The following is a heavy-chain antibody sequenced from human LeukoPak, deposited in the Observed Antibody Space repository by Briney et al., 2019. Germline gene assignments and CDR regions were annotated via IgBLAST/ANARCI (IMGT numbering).Heavy chain of an antibody. V-gene: IGHV3-11*04. CDR3: VRLVSSSWQPNYFDY. D-gene: IGHD6-13*01. CDR2: ISSSGSTI. J-gene: IGHJ4*02. CDR1: GFTFSDYY. Sequence: GGSLRLSCAASGFTFSDYYMSWIRQAPGKGLEWVSYISSSGSTIYYADSVKGRFTISRDNAKNSLYLQMNSLRAEDTAVYYCVRLVSSSWQPNYFDYWGQGTLVTVSS.